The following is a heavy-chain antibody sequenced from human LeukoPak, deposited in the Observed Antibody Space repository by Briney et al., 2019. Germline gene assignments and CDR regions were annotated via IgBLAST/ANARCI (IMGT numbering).Heavy chain of an antibody. CDR3: ARDVGAYCGNDCYSAY. CDR1: GYTFTSYG. Sequence: GASVKVSCKASGYTFTSYGISWVRQAPGQGLEWMGRINPNSGGTNYAQKFQGRVTMTRDTSISTVYMELSRLRSDDTALYYCARDVGAYCGNDCYSAYWGQGTLVTVSS. D-gene: IGHD2-21*02. J-gene: IGHJ4*02. CDR2: INPNSGGT. V-gene: IGHV1-2*06.